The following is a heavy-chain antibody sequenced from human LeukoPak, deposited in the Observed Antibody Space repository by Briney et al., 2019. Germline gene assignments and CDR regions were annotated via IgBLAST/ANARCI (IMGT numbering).Heavy chain of an antibody. Sequence: SVKVSCKASGGTFSSYAISWVRQAPGQGLEWMGRIIPIFGTANYAQKFQGRVTITTDESTSTAYTELSSLRSEDTAVYYCARGELWTMIVVDWGQGTLVSVSS. V-gene: IGHV1-69*05. CDR2: IIPIFGTA. D-gene: IGHD3-22*01. CDR3: ARGELWTMIVVD. J-gene: IGHJ4*02. CDR1: GGTFSSYA.